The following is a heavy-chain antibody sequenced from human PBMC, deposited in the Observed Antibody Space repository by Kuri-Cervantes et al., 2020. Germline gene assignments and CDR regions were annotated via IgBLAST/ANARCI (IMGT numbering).Heavy chain of an antibody. V-gene: IGHV3-48*04. CDR3: VRDGPFDL. CDR1: GFSFSTYS. Sequence: GGSLRLSCSASGFSFSTYSMKWVRQAPGKGLESVSYISSRSTTIYYADSVRGRFTISRDNAKNSLFLQMSSLRAEDTAVYYCVRDGPFDLWGQGTLVTVSS. CDR2: ISSRSTTI. D-gene: IGHD3/OR15-3a*01. J-gene: IGHJ3*01.